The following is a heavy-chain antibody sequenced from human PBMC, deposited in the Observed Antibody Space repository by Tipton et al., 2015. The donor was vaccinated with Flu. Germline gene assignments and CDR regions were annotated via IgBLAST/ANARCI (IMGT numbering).Heavy chain of an antibody. CDR1: GGSIRGYY. D-gene: IGHD1-26*01. Sequence: TLSLTCTVSGGSIRGYYWNWIRQFPGKGLEWIGFVYYTGSTNYNPSLKSRVTMSVDTSKNQFSLKLTSVSAADTAVYYCAKSGSYLEYLQHWDQGTLVTVSS. CDR3: AKSGSYLEYLQH. J-gene: IGHJ1*01. CDR2: VYYTGST. V-gene: IGHV4-59*12.